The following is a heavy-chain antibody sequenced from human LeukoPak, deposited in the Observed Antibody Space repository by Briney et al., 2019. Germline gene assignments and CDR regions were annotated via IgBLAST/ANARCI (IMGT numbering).Heavy chain of an antibody. CDR3: AKTLHSMVRGVSIEF. Sequence: PGGSLRLSCAASGFSFSSYAMSWVRQAPGKGLEWVSVIGGGPGNTYYTDSVKGRFTISRDNSKNTLYLQMNSLRAEDTAVYYCAKTLHSMVRGVSIEFWGQGTLVTVSS. CDR2: IGGGPGNT. CDR1: GFSFSSYA. J-gene: IGHJ4*02. V-gene: IGHV3-23*01. D-gene: IGHD3-10*01.